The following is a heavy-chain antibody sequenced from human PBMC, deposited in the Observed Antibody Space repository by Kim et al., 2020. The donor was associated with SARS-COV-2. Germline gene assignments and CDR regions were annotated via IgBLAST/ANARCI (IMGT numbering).Heavy chain of an antibody. D-gene: IGHD6-13*01. CDR2: IYYSGST. CDR3: AREGSSWTLFDY. V-gene: IGHV4-59*13. CDR1: GGSISSYY. J-gene: IGHJ4*02. Sequence: SETLSLTCTVSGGSISSYYWSWIRQPPGKGLEWIGYIYYSGSTNYNPSLKSRVTISVDTSKNQFSLKLSSVTAADTAVYYCAREGSSWTLFDYWGQGTLVTVSS.